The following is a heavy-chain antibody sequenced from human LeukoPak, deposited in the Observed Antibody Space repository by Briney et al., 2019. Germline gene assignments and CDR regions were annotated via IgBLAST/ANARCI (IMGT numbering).Heavy chain of an antibody. Sequence: PSETLSLTCTVSDGSISSSIYYWGWIRQPPGKGLEWIGSIYYSGSTYYSPSLKSRVTLSVDTSKNQFSLKLSSVTAADTAVYYCARSRLGETTTANWFDPWGQGTLVTVSS. CDR3: ARSRLGETTTANWFDP. CDR1: DGSISSSIYY. D-gene: IGHD1-7*01. V-gene: IGHV4-39*01. J-gene: IGHJ5*02. CDR2: IYYSGST.